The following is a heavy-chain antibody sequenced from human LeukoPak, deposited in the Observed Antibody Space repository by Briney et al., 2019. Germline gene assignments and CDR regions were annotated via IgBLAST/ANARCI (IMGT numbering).Heavy chain of an antibody. D-gene: IGHD2-15*01. CDR3: ARARRCSGGSCYSGWFDP. V-gene: IGHV1-2*02. CDR1: GYTFTGYY. CDR2: INPNSGGT. J-gene: IGHJ5*02. Sequence: ASVKVSCKASGYTFTGYYMHWVRQAPGQGLEWMGWINPNSGGTNYAQKFQGRVTMTRDTSISTAYMELSRLRSDDTAVYCCARARRCSGGSCYSGWFDPWGQGTLVTVSS.